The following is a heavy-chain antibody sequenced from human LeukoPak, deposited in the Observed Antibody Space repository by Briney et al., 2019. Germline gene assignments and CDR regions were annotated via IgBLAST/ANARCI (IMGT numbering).Heavy chain of an antibody. CDR3: AKDPGWDGDPDY. CDR2: ISGSGGST. Sequence: GGSLRLSCAASRFTFSSYWMSWVRQAPGKGLEWVSAISGSGGSTYYADSVKGRFTISRDNSKNTLYLQMNSLRAEDTAVYYCAKDPGWDGDPDYWGQGTLVTVSS. CDR1: RFTFSSYW. J-gene: IGHJ4*02. D-gene: IGHD4-17*01. V-gene: IGHV3-23*01.